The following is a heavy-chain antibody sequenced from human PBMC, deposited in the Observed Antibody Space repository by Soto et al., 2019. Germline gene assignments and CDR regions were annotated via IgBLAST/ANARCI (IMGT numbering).Heavy chain of an antibody. CDR2: IIPIFGTA. CDR1: GGTFSSYA. D-gene: IGHD5-12*01. J-gene: IGHJ4*02. CDR3: AVAEMATNDY. Sequence: ASVKVSCKASGGTFSSYAISWVRQAPGQGLEWMGGIIPIFGTASYAQKFQGRVTITADESTSTAYMELSSLRSEDTAVYYCAVAEMATNDYWGQGTLVTVSS. V-gene: IGHV1-69*13.